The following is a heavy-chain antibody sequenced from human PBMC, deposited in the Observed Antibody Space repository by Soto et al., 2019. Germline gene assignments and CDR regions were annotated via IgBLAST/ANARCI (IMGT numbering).Heavy chain of an antibody. CDR2: ISSSGSTI. CDR3: ARDGGYSYGYYHYGMDV. Sequence: GGSLRLSCAASGFTFSSYEMNWVRQAPGKGLEWVSYISSSGSTIYYADSVKGRFTISRDNAKNSLYLQMNSLRAEDTAVYYCARDGGYSYGYYHYGMDVWGQGTTVTVSS. J-gene: IGHJ6*02. V-gene: IGHV3-48*03. CDR1: GFTFSSYE. D-gene: IGHD5-18*01.